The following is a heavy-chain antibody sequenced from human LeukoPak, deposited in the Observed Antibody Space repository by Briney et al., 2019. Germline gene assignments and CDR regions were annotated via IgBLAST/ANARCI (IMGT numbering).Heavy chain of an antibody. CDR1: GFTFSTYS. V-gene: IGHV3-48*01. CDR2: ISSGSSTI. Sequence: GGSLRLSCAASGFTFSTYSMNWVRQAPGRGLEWVSYISSGSSTIYYADSVQGRFTISRDNAKNSLYLQMNSLRAEDTAVYYCARETDSLNTYYYFDSWGQGTLVTVSS. CDR3: ARETDSLNTYYYFDS. D-gene: IGHD2/OR15-2a*01. J-gene: IGHJ4*02.